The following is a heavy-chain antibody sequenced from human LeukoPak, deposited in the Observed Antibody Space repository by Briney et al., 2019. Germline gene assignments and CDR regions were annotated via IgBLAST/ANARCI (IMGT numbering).Heavy chain of an antibody. CDR3: AKTTTGYSSGRYPAWPVDY. CDR2: IFGSGGSA. Sequence: GGSLRLSCAASGFTFSSYAMYWVRQAPGKGLEWGSGIFGSGGSAHYADSVKGRFTISRDNSKNTVYLQMDSLRAEDTAVYYCAKTTTGYSSGRYPAWPVDYWGQGTLVTVSS. CDR1: GFTFSSYA. D-gene: IGHD6-19*01. V-gene: IGHV3-23*01. J-gene: IGHJ4*02.